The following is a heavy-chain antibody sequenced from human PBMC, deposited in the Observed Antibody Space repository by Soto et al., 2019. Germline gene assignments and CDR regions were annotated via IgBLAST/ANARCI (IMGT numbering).Heavy chain of an antibody. CDR2: INHSGST. CDR1: GGSFSGYY. D-gene: IGHD6-19*01. CDR3: ARVVSVAGTEFEDYYYYGMDV. V-gene: IGHV4-34*01. J-gene: IGHJ6*02. Sequence: QVQLQQWGAGLLKPSETLSLTCAVYGGSFSGYYWSWIRQPPGKGLECIGEINHSGSTNYNPSLKRRVTISVDTSKNRFSLKLSSVTAAATAVYYCARVVSVAGTEFEDYYYYGMDVWGQGTTDTVS.